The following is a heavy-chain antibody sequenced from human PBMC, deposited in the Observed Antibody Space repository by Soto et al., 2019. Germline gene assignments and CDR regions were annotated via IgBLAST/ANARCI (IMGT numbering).Heavy chain of an antibody. Sequence: PGESLKISCKGSGYSFTSYWIGWVRQMPGKGLEWMGIIYPGDSDTRYSPSFQGQVTISADKSISTAYLQWSSLKASDTAMYYCARHNENTGPYYYYGMDVWGQGTTVTVSS. CDR2: IYPGDSDT. V-gene: IGHV5-51*01. CDR1: GYSFTSYW. J-gene: IGHJ6*02. D-gene: IGHD1-1*01. CDR3: ARHNENTGPYYYYGMDV.